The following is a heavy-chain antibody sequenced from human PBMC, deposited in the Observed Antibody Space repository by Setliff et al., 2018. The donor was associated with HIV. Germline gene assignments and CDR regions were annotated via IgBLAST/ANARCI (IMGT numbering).Heavy chain of an antibody. CDR2: ISAYNGNT. CDR3: ARDPQDTRGWYIYYFDY. J-gene: IGHJ4*02. Sequence: ASVKVSCKASGYTFTSYGINWVRQAPGQGLEWMGWISAYNGNTNYAQKLQGRATMTTDTSTNTAYMELKSLRSDDTAVYYCARDPQDTRGWYIYYFDYWGQGTLVTVSS. CDR1: GYTFTSYG. D-gene: IGHD6-19*01. V-gene: IGHV1-18*01.